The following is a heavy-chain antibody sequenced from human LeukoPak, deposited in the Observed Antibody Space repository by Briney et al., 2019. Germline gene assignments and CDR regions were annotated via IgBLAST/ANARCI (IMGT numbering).Heavy chain of an antibody. CDR1: GGSFSGYY. CDR2: INHSGST. J-gene: IGHJ4*02. CDR3: AGWKRRGYSYGLRGFGY. V-gene: IGHV4-34*01. D-gene: IGHD5-18*01. Sequence: SETLSLTCAVYGGSFSGYYWSWIRQPPGKGLEWIGEINHSGSTNYNPSLKSQVTISVDTSKNQFSLKLSSVTAADTAVYYCAGWKRRGYSYGLRGFGYWGQGTLVTVSS.